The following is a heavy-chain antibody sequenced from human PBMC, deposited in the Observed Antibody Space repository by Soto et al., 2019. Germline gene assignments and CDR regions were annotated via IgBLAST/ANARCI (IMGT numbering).Heavy chain of an antibody. Sequence: EVQLLESGGGLVQPGGSLRLSCSTSGFTFNTYAMNWVRQAPGKGLEWVSALSGSGGTTYYADSVRGRFTISRDNSKNTLFLQMNSLRAEDTALYYCAKQRAGYGSGSDTYDFDFWGQGTLVTVSS. J-gene: IGHJ4*02. D-gene: IGHD3-10*01. V-gene: IGHV3-23*01. CDR3: AKQRAGYGSGSDTYDFDF. CDR1: GFTFNTYA. CDR2: LSGSGGTT.